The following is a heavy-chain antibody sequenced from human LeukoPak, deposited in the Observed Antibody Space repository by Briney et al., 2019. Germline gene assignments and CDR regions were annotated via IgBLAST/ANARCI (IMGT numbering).Heavy chain of an antibody. D-gene: IGHD4-17*01. CDR3: ARAESGYGDYAYYYYMDV. CDR1: GFTFSSYW. CDR2: IKQDGSEK. J-gene: IGHJ6*03. Sequence: GGSLRLSCAASGFTFSSYWMSWVRQAPGKGLEWVANIKQDGSEKYYVDSVKGRFTISRDNAKNSLYLQMNSLRAEDTAVYYCARAESGYGDYAYYYYMDVWGKGTTVTVSS. V-gene: IGHV3-7*01.